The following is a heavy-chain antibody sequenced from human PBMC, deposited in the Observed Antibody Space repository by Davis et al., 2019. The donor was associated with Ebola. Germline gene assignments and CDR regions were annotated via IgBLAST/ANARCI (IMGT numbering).Heavy chain of an antibody. CDR2: LGTSADT. CDR3: AKDTANIWFDI. V-gene: IGHV3-23*01. Sequence: PGGSLRLSCTASGFSFSGYTMNWVRQAPGKGLEWASTLGTSADTYYADSVKGRFTISRDNSRNTLYLQMNGLRVEDTAIYYCAKDTANIWFDIWGQGTMVTVSS. CDR1: GFSFSGYT. J-gene: IGHJ3*02. D-gene: IGHD2-21*02.